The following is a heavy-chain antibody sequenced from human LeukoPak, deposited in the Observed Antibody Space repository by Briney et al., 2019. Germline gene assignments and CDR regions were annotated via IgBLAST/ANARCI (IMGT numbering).Heavy chain of an antibody. CDR2: IYYSGST. CDR1: GGSISSSSYY. V-gene: IGHV4-39*01. J-gene: IGHJ4*02. Sequence: SETLSLTCTVSGGSISSSSYYWGWIRQPPGKGLEWIGSIYYSGSTYYNPSLKSRDTISVDTSKNQFSLKLSSVTAADTAVYYCARSRLYSSSWYYFDYWGQGTLVTVSS. D-gene: IGHD6-13*01. CDR3: ARSRLYSSSWYYFDY.